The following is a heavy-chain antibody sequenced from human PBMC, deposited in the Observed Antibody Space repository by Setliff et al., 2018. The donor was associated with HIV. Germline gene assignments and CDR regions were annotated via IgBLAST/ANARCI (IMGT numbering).Heavy chain of an antibody. CDR1: GGSISSYY. Sequence: SLTCTVSGGSISSYYWSWIRQPPGKGLEWIGYIYTSGSVNYNPSLNSRVTISVDTSKNQFSLKVNSVTAADTAVHYCARSPRIGVAGEFEYWGQGTLVTVSS. CDR3: ARSPRIGVAGEFEY. CDR2: IYTSGSV. V-gene: IGHV4-4*09. D-gene: IGHD6-19*01. J-gene: IGHJ4*02.